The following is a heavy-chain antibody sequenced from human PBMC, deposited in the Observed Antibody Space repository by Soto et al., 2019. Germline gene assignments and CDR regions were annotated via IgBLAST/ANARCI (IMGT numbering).Heavy chain of an antibody. CDR1: AFSFSTYG. D-gene: IGHD3-3*02. CDR3: ATGRPGPVSTFPLFEY. J-gene: IGHJ4*02. V-gene: IGHV3-33*01. Sequence: QVQLLESGGGVVQPGRSLRLSCTVSAFSFSTYGMHWVRQAPGKGLEWVAIVWADGETKYYADSVRGRFTISRDNSENTLYLQRNSLRTEDTAVYYCATGRPGPVSTFPLFEYWGQGTLVTVSS. CDR2: VWADGETK.